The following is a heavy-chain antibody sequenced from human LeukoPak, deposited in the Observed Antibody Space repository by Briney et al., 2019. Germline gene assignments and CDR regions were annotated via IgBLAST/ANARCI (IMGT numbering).Heavy chain of an antibody. V-gene: IGHV3-30*18. Sequence: GRSLRLSCAASGFTFSSYGMHWVREAPGKGLEWVAVISYDGSNKYYADSVKGGFTISRDNSKNTLYLQMNSLRAEDTAVYYCAKDQGTESSYYYGMDVWGKGTTVTVSS. J-gene: IGHJ6*04. CDR1: GFTFSSYG. CDR2: ISYDGSNK. CDR3: AKDQGTESSYYYGMDV. D-gene: IGHD1-7*01.